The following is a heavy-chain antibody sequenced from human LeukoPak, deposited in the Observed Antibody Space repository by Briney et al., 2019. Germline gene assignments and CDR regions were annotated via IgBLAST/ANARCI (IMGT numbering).Heavy chain of an antibody. J-gene: IGHJ4*02. D-gene: IGHD1-26*01. Sequence: PGGSLRLSCAASGFTLSSHGMHWVRQAPGKGLEWVAGMWYDGSKEDYADSVKGRFTISSDMSKNTLNLQMNSLRVEDTAMFYCARDLSFGSLDFRGQGTLVTVSS. CDR1: GFTLSSHG. CDR3: ARDLSFGSLDF. V-gene: IGHV3-33*01. CDR2: MWYDGSKE.